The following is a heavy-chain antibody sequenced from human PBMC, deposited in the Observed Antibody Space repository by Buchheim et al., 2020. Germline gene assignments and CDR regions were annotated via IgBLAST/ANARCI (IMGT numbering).Heavy chain of an antibody. CDR3: AKGSGSLLLDY. J-gene: IGHJ4*02. V-gene: IGHV3-30*18. D-gene: IGHD1-26*01. Sequence: QVQLVESGGGVVQPGRSLRLSCAASGFTFSSYGMHWVRQAPGKGLEWVAVISYDGSNKYYADSVKGRFTISRDNSKTTLYLQMNSLRAEDTAVYYCAKGSGSLLLDYWGQGTL. CDR2: ISYDGSNK. CDR1: GFTFSSYG.